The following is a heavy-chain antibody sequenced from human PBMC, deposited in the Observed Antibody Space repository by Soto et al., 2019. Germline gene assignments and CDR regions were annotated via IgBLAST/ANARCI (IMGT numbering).Heavy chain of an antibody. V-gene: IGHV3-23*01. D-gene: IGHD2-2*01. CDR1: PCTLSNFA. CDR2: IRGYGDKT. CDR3: LARFCSRTRCYRTENGSDV. Sequence: LRLSCVAPPCTLSNFAMSWVRQAPGQELEWVSGIRGYGDKTSYADYVNGRFTISRDNSKNTLFLQMNSLRDEDTAVDYCLARFCSRTRCYRTENGSDVWGQGTTVTVSS. J-gene: IGHJ6*02.